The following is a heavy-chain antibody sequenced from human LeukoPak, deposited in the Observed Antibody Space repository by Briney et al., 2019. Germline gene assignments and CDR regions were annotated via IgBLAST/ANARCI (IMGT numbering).Heavy chain of an antibody. Sequence: GGSMRLSCAASRFTFSSYAMHWVRQAPGKGLKWVTVISEDGTNKFYAESVKGRFTVSRDNSKNMLYLQMNSLRGEDTAVYYCALGDFRFWGQGTLVTVSS. J-gene: IGHJ4*02. CDR2: ISEDGTNK. CDR1: RFTFSSYA. V-gene: IGHV3-30*04. D-gene: IGHD2-21*01. CDR3: ALGDFRF.